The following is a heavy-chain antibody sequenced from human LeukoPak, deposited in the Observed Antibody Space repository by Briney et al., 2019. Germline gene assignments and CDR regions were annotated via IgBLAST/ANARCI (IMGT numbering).Heavy chain of an antibody. Sequence: SETLSLTCTVSGYSISSGYYWGWIRQPPGKGLEWIGSIYHSGSTYYNPSLKSRVTISVDTSKNQFSLKLSSVTAADTAVYYCARAQSDDFWSGYYFDYWGQGTLVTVSS. J-gene: IGHJ4*02. D-gene: IGHD3-3*01. CDR1: GYSISSGYY. V-gene: IGHV4-38-2*02. CDR2: IYHSGST. CDR3: ARAQSDDFWSGYYFDY.